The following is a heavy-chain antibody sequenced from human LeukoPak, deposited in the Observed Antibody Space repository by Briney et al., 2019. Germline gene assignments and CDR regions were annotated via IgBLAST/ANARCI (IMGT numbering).Heavy chain of an antibody. CDR3: ARDLAGTGYDY. J-gene: IGHJ4*02. CDR1: GFTFSSYS. D-gene: IGHD3/OR15-3a*01. V-gene: IGHV3-48*01. Sequence: AGGSLRLSCAASGFTFSSYSMSWVRQAPGKGLEWVSYISSSSSTIYYADSVKGRFTISRDNAKNSLYLQMNSLRAEDTAVYYCARDLAGTGYDYWGQGTLVTVSS. CDR2: ISSSSSTI.